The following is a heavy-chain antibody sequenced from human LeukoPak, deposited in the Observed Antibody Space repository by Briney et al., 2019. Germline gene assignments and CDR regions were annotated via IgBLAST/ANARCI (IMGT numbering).Heavy chain of an antibody. CDR1: GFTFSSYW. CDR3: ARIYSSGWLDDAFDI. Sequence: GGSLRLSCAAPGFTFSSYWMSWVRQAPGKGLEWVAHIKQDGSEKYYVDSVKGRFTISRDNAKNSLYLQMNSLRPEDTAVYYCARIYSSGWLDDAFDIWGQGTMVTVSS. V-gene: IGHV3-7*01. D-gene: IGHD6-19*01. J-gene: IGHJ3*02. CDR2: IKQDGSEK.